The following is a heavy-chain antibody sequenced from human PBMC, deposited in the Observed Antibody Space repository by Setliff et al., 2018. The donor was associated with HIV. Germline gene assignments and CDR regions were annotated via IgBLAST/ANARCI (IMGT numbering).Heavy chain of an antibody. Sequence: SETLSLTCAVYGGSVSGYYWSWVRQPPGKGLEWIGEINHSGSTNYNPSLKSRVTISVDTSKNQFSLKLSSVTAADTAVYYCARDRSTWNYGKNYMDVWGKGTTVTVSS. CDR3: ARDRSTWNYGKNYMDV. D-gene: IGHD1-7*01. CDR2: INHSGST. J-gene: IGHJ6*03. CDR1: GGSVSGYY. V-gene: IGHV4-34*01.